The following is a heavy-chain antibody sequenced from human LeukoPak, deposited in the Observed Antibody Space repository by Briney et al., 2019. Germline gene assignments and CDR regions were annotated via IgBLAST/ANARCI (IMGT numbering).Heavy chain of an antibody. J-gene: IGHJ4*02. V-gene: IGHV3-23*01. D-gene: IGHD1-26*01. CDR3: ARDTQVGATTYYFDY. Sequence: GGSLRLSCAASGFTFSSHGMSWVRQAPGKGLEWVSTISGSGDNTYYADSVKGRFTISRDNSKNTLYLQMNSLRAEDTAVYYCARDTQVGATTYYFDYWGQGTLVTVSS. CDR1: GFTFSSHG. CDR2: ISGSGDNT.